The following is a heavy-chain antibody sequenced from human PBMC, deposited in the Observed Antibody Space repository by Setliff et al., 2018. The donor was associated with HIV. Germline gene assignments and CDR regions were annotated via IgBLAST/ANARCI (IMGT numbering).Heavy chain of an antibody. CDR1: GFTFGDYT. J-gene: IGHJ3*02. Sequence: SLKISCAASGFTFGDYTMNWVRQAPGKGLEWVSCISSSRNYRHYADSVKGRFTISRDNAKNSLYLEMNSLRAEDTAVYYCARAPYHHDGSGFKPWAYAFDIWGQGTMVTVSS. V-gene: IGHV3-21*01. CDR3: ARAPYHHDGSGFKPWAYAFDI. D-gene: IGHD3-22*01. CDR2: ISSSRNYR.